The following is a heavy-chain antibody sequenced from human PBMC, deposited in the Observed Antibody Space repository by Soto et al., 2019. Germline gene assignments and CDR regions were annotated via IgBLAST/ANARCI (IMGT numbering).Heavy chain of an antibody. J-gene: IGHJ4*02. CDR3: ARVAPLYYYDSSGYSESHSTHFDY. V-gene: IGHV4-59*12. CDR1: GGSISSYY. CDR2: IYHSGST. Sequence: SETLSLTCTVSGGSISSYYWSWIRQPPGKGLEWIGYIYHSGSTNYNPSLKSRVTISVDKSKNQFSLKLSSVTAADTAVYYCARVAPLYYYDSSGYSESHSTHFDYWGQGTLVTVSS. D-gene: IGHD3-22*01.